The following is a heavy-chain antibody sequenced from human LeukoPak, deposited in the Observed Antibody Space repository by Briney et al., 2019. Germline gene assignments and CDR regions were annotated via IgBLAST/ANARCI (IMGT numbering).Heavy chain of an antibody. CDR1: GFTFSSYA. CDR2: ISGSGGST. J-gene: IGHJ6*03. V-gene: IGHV3-23*01. D-gene: IGHD3-10*01. Sequence: GGSLRLSCAASGFTFSSYAMSWVRQAPGKGLEWVSAISGSGGSTYYADSVKGRFTISRDNSKNTLYLQMNSLRAEDTAVYYCARGHYYGSAYYYYYMDVWGKGTTVTVSS. CDR3: ARGHYYGSAYYYYYMDV.